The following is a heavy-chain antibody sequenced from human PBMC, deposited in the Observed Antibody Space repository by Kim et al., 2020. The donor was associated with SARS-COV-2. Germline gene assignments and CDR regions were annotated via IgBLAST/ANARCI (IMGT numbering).Heavy chain of an antibody. CDR2: IYPGDSDT. D-gene: IGHD2-15*01. Sequence: GESLKISCKGSGYSFSNHWIGWVRQMPGKGLEXMGIIYPGDSDTRYRPSFEGQVXXSADXSFSTXXLQWSSLXXXDTAMXYCATSQGXXDTXGAFD. V-gene: IGHV5-51*01. CDR1: GYSFSNHW. J-gene: IGHJ3*02. CDR3: ATSQGXXDTXGAFD.